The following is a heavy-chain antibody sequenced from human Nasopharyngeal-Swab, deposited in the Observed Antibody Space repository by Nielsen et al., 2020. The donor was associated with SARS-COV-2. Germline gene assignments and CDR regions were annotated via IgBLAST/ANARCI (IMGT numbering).Heavy chain of an antibody. CDR2: IKQDGSDK. Sequence: GGSLRLSCAASGLTFTNSWMSWVRQAPGKGPEWVANIKQDGSDKYYVDSVKGRFTISRDNAKNSLELQMNSLRVEDTAVYYCGRGGKLGALDIWGQGAMVTVSS. V-gene: IGHV3-7*01. D-gene: IGHD3-16*01. CDR1: GLTFTNSW. CDR3: GRGGKLGALDI. J-gene: IGHJ3*02.